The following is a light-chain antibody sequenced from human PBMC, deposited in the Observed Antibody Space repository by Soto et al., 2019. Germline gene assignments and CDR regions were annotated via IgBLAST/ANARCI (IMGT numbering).Light chain of an antibody. CDR3: QHYSNWPPT. CDR1: QNVHSN. Sequence: EVVMTRSPATLSVSPGERATLSCRASQNVHSNIAWYQQKPGQAPSLLISYASTRATGIPARFSGSGSGTEFTLTISSLQSEDFGVYYCQHYSNWPPTFGPGTKVEIK. V-gene: IGKV3-15*01. CDR2: YAS. J-gene: IGKJ3*01.